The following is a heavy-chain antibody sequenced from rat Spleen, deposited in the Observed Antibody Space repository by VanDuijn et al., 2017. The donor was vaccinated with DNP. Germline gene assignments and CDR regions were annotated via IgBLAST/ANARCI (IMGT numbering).Heavy chain of an antibody. Sequence: EVQLVESGGGLVQPGRSLKLSCAASGFTFSNYYLAWVRQTPTKGLEWVSSITYDGGTTYYRDSVKGRFTISRDNAKSTLYLQMNSLRSEDTATYYCARDRTPSFTYWGQGTLVTVTS. J-gene: IGHJ3*01. D-gene: IGHD3-2*01. V-gene: IGHV5-20*01. CDR2: ITYDGGTT. CDR1: GFTFSNYY. CDR3: ARDRTPSFTY.